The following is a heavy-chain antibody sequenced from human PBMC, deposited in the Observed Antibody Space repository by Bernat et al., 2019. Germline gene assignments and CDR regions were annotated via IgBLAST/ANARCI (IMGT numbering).Heavy chain of an antibody. CDR1: GFTFSSYA. CDR2: ISYDGSNK. V-gene: IGHV3-30*01. J-gene: IGHJ4*02. CDR3: GRCAGGGDFDY. Sequence: QVQLVESGGGVVQPGRSLRLSCAASGFTFSSYAMHWVRQAPGKGLEWVAVISYDGSNKYYADSVKGRFTISRDNSKHTLYLQMNSLRAEDTAVYYDGRCAGGGDFDYWGQGTLVTVSS. D-gene: IGHD3-16*01.